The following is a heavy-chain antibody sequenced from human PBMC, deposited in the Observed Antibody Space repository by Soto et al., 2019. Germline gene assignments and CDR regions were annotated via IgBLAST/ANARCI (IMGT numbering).Heavy chain of an antibody. CDR1: GTSFGTYY. CDR2: IFYSGHL. V-gene: IGHV4-59*01. CDR3: AREGGGYRFDY. J-gene: IGHJ4*02. D-gene: IGHD1-26*01. Sequence: QVRLQESGPGLVKPSETLSLTCAVSGTSFGTYYWSWIRQPPGKGLEWIGYIFYSGHLKYNPSLKSRLTISVDPPKTQIALRRTSVTAAATAVYYCAREGGGYRFDYWGQGALVTVSS.